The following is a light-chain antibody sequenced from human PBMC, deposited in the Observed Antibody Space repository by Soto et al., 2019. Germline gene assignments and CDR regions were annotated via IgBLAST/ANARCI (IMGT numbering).Light chain of an antibody. CDR1: QNIDTY. J-gene: IGKJ1*01. V-gene: IGKV3-20*01. Sequence: DIVLTQSPDIMSLVSGDRNTLSGRSSQNIDTYLDWYQQKPGQSPRILIFDASSRATGTPARFSGSGSETDFTLTIRRLETEDFALYYCQQYVRSPPKWTLG. CDR2: DAS. CDR3: QQYVRSPPKWT.